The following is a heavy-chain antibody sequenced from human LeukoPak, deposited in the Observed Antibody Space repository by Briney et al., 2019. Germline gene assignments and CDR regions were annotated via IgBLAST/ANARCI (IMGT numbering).Heavy chain of an antibody. CDR1: GFTFSSYG. CDR2: IRFDGSNK. Sequence: PGGSLRLSCAASGFTFSSYGMHWVRQAPGKGLEWVAFIRFDGSNKYYADSVKGRFTISGDNSKNTLYLQMNSLRAEDTAIYYCAKVLRFLEWLLWGDYFDYWGQGTLVTVSS. CDR3: AKVLRFLEWLLWGDYFDY. J-gene: IGHJ4*02. D-gene: IGHD3-3*01. V-gene: IGHV3-30*02.